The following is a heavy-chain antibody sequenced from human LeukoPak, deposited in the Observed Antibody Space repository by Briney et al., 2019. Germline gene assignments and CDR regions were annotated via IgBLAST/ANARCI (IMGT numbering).Heavy chain of an antibody. J-gene: IGHJ4*02. CDR2: ISSSGSTI. D-gene: IGHD3-16*01. CDR3: ARDYIGGWNDH. V-gene: IGHV3-11*04. Sequence: GGSLRLSCAASGFTFSDYYMSWIRQAPGKGLEWVSYISSSGSTIYYADSVKGRFTISRDNAKNPVYLQMSSLRVEDTAVYFCARDYIGGWNDHWGQGTLVTVSS. CDR1: GFTFSDYY.